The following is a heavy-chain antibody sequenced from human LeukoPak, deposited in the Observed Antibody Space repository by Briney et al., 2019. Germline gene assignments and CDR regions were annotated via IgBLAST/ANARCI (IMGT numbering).Heavy chain of an antibody. D-gene: IGHD6-13*01. CDR1: GYTFTSYY. Sequence: GASVKVSCKASGYTFTSYYMHWVRQAPGQGLEWMGIINPSGGSTSYAQKFQGRVTMTRDTSTSTVYMELSSLRSEDTAVYYCARDVSPTRYSSSWLFDYWGQGTLVTVSS. CDR3: ARDVSPTRYSSSWLFDY. V-gene: IGHV1-46*01. CDR2: INPSGGST. J-gene: IGHJ4*02.